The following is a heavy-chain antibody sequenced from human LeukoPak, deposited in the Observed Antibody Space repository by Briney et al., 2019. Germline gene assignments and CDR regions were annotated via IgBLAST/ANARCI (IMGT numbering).Heavy chain of an antibody. CDR3: AKEEAYGSGSPAGHFDY. CDR1: GFTFSSYG. Sequence: GGSLRLSCAASGFTFSSYGMHWVRQAPGKGLEWVAVISYDGSNKYYADSVKGRFTISRDNSKNTLYLQMNSLRAEDTAMYYCAKEEAYGSGSPAGHFDYWGQGTLVTVSS. CDR2: ISYDGSNK. J-gene: IGHJ4*02. V-gene: IGHV3-30*18. D-gene: IGHD3-10*01.